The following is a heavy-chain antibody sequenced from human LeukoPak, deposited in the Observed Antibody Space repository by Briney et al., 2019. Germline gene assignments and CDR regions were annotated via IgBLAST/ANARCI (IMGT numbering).Heavy chain of an antibody. Sequence: GGSLRLSWAASGFTFSSYAMSWVRQPPGKGLEGVSAISGSGGSTYYANSVKGRFTISRDNSKNTLYLQMNSLRAEDTAVYYCAKDPFDSGSYFNYWGEGTLVTVSS. D-gene: IGHD3-10*01. CDR3: AKDPFDSGSYFNY. V-gene: IGHV3-23*01. CDR1: GFTFSSYA. CDR2: ISGSGGST. J-gene: IGHJ4*02.